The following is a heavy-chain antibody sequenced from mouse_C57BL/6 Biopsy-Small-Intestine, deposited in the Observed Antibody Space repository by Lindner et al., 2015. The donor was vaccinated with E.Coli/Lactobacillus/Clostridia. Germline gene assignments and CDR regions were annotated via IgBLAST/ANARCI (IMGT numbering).Heavy chain of an antibody. Sequence: VQLVQSGAEVKKARESLKISCKGSGYIFVSYWIAWVRQMPGKGLEWMGIIYGGDSEVRYSPSFQGQVTFSADKSISTAYLQWNSLNISDTAIYYCARQAPGRLLWGQGTLVIVSS. CDR3: ARQAPGRLL. V-gene: IGHV1-87*01. CDR2: IYGGDSEV. D-gene: IGHD3-2*02. J-gene: IGHJ4*01. CDR1: GYIFVSYW.